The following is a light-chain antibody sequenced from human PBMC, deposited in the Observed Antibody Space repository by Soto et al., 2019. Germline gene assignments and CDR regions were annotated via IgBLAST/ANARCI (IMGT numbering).Light chain of an antibody. CDR2: DAS. V-gene: IGKV3D-20*02. Sequence: EILLTQSPATLSVSPGERATLSCRASQTVSSNLAWYQQKPGQAPRLLIYDASSRATGIPDRFSGSGAGTDFTLTISRLEPEDFAVYYCQQRSNWPPITFSQGTRLEI. CDR1: QTVSSN. CDR3: QQRSNWPPIT. J-gene: IGKJ5*01.